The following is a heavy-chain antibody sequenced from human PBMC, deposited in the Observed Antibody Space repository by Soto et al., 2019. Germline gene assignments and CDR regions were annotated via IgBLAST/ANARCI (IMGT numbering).Heavy chain of an antibody. D-gene: IGHD3-10*01. CDR1: GYSFTSYW. V-gene: IGHV5-51*01. Sequence: PXEALKISCKGCGYSFTSYWIGLVRQMPGKGLEWVGIIYPGDSDTRYSPSFQGQVTISADKSISTAYLQRSSLKASETAMYYCARHLTITMVRGVIGMDVWGQGTTATVSS. CDR3: ARHLTITMVRGVIGMDV. J-gene: IGHJ6*02. CDR2: IYPGDSDT.